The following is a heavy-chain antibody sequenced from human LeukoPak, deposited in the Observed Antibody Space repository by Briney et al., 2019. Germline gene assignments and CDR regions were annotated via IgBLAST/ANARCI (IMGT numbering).Heavy chain of an antibody. V-gene: IGHV3-21*01. CDR2: ISSSSSYI. J-gene: IGHJ4*02. Sequence: GGSLRLSCAAPGFTFSSYSMNWVRQAPGKGLEWVSSISSSSSYIYYADSVKGRFTISRDNAKNSLYLQMNSLRAEDTAVFYCARDPGYSNSPYYLDYWGQGTLVTVSS. D-gene: IGHD5-12*01. CDR1: GFTFSSYS. CDR3: ARDPGYSNSPYYLDY.